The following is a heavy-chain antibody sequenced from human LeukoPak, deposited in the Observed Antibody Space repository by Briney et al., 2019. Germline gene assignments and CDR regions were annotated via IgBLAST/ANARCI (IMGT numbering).Heavy chain of an antibody. D-gene: IGHD1-26*01. CDR3: ARDRWELRREGFDY. Sequence: SGTLSLTCAVSGGSISSINWGSWVRQPPGRGLEWIGEIYHSGSTNYNPSLKSRVTISVDKSKNQFSLKLSSVTAADTAVYYCARDRWELRREGFDYWGQGTLVTVSS. CDR2: IYHSGST. V-gene: IGHV4-4*02. J-gene: IGHJ4*02. CDR1: GGSISSINW.